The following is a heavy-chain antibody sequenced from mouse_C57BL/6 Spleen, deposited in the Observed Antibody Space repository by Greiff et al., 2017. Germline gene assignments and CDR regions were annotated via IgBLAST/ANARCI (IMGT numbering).Heavy chain of an antibody. V-gene: IGHV1-64*01. J-gene: IGHJ4*01. CDR3: ARVNPYAMEY. CDR1: GYTFTSYW. CDR2: IHPNSGST. Sequence: QVQLQQPGAELVKPGSSVKLSCKASGYTFTSYWMHWVKQRPGQGLEWIGMIHPNSGSTNYNEKFKSKATLTVDKSSSTAYMQLSSLTSEDSAVYYCARVNPYAMEYWGQGTSVTVAS.